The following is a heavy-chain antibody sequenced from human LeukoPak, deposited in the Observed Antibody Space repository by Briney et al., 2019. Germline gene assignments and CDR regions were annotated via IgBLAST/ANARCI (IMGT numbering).Heavy chain of an antibody. V-gene: IGHV3-30*04. J-gene: IGHJ4*02. D-gene: IGHD2-21*01. CDR3: AKDLNRGLPDY. CDR2: ISDDGSNE. Sequence: GGSLRLSCAASGFTFSNYAMHWVRQAPGKGLEWVAVISDDGSNEYYADSVKGRFTISRDNSKNMLYLQMSSLRAEDTAVYYCAKDLNRGLPDYWGQGTLVIVSS. CDR1: GFTFSNYA.